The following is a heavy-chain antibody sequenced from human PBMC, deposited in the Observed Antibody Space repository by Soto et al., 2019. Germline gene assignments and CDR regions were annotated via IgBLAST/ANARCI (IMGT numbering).Heavy chain of an antibody. CDR3: ARLWGWFGDY. D-gene: IGHD3-10*01. Sequence: QVQLQESGPGLVKPSETLSLTCTVSGGSISSYYWSWIRQPPGKGLEWIGYIYYSGSTNYNPSLTRRVTISVDTSKSHFSLKLSAVTAADTAVYYCARLWGWFGDYWGQGTLVTVSS. J-gene: IGHJ4*02. CDR1: GGSISSYY. V-gene: IGHV4-59*08. CDR2: IYYSGST.